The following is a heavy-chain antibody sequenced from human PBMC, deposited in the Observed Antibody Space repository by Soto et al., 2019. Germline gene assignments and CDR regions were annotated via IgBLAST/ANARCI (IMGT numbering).Heavy chain of an antibody. D-gene: IGHD4-17*01. Sequence: QVQLQESGPGLVKPSETLSLTCTVSGGSISSYYWSWIRQPPGKGLEWIGYIYYSGSTNYNPSLKSRVTISVDTSKNQFSLKLSSVTAADTAVYYCARGRYGDYYDYWGQGTLVTVSS. CDR3: ARGRYGDYYDY. CDR2: IYYSGST. J-gene: IGHJ4*02. CDR1: GGSISSYY. V-gene: IGHV4-59*01.